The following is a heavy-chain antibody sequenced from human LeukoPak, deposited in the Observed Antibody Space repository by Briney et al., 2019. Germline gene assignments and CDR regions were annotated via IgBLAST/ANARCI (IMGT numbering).Heavy chain of an antibody. CDR1: GGSISGTSYY. J-gene: IGHJ4*02. V-gene: IGHV4-39*07. Sequence: SETLSLTCTVSGGSISGTSYYWGWIRQPPGKGLEWIGSIYYSGSTYYNPSLKSRVTISVDTSKNQFSLKLSSVTAADTAVYYCARVTTTLGGFDYWGQGTLVTVSS. CDR2: IYYSGST. D-gene: IGHD1-26*01. CDR3: ARVTTTLGGFDY.